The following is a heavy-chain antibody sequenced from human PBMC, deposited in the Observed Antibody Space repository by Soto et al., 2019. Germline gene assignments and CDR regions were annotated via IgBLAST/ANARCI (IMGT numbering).Heavy chain of an antibody. D-gene: IGHD1-26*01. CDR3: AKMYSGSSPLQY. J-gene: IGHJ4*02. CDR1: GFTVSSTY. CDR2: IYSGGST. V-gene: IGHV3-53*01. Sequence: GGSLRLSCAASGFTVSSTYMSWVRQAPGKGLEWVSVIYSGGSTFYADSVKGRFTISRDNSKNTLYLHMNSLRAEDTAVYSCAKMYSGSSPLQYWGQGTLVTVSP.